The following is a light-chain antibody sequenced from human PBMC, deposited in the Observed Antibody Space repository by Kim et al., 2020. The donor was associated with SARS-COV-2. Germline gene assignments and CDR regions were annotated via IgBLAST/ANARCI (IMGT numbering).Light chain of an antibody. CDR3: QAWDSSTHNYV. J-gene: IGLJ1*01. V-gene: IGLV3-1*01. CDR1: KVGDEY. CDR2: QDH. Sequence: QTQTDRISCSGSKVGDEYVSSCQQQPGPSPVVVIYQDHQRPSGTPVRFPGSNSGNTDTLTLSGSQTMDEADYYCQAWDSSTHNYVFGTGTKVTVL.